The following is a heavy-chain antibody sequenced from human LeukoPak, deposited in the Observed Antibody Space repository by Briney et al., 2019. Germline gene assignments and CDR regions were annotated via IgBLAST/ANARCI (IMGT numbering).Heavy chain of an antibody. V-gene: IGHV3-21*01. CDR3: AELGITMIGGV. D-gene: IGHD3-10*02. J-gene: IGHJ6*04. CDR2: ISSSSTYI. CDR1: GFTFSSYS. Sequence: GGSLRLSCAASGFTFSSYSMSWVRQAPGKGLEWVSSISSSSTYINHADSVKGRFTISRDNAKNSLYLQMNSLRAEDTAVYYCAELGITMIGGVWGKGTTVTISS.